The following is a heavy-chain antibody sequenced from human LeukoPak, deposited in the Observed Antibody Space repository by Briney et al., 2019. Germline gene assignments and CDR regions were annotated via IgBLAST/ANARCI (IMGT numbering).Heavy chain of an antibody. CDR1: GYTFTVYY. Sequence: ASVKVSCKASGYTFTVYYMHWVRQAPGQGLEWMGWINPNSGGTNYAQKFQGRVTMTTDTSTSTAYMELRSLRSDDTAVYYCAREVVVVVAATSGNWFDPWGQGTLVTVSS. CDR2: INPNSGGT. CDR3: AREVVVVVAATSGNWFDP. J-gene: IGHJ5*02. V-gene: IGHV1-2*02. D-gene: IGHD2-15*01.